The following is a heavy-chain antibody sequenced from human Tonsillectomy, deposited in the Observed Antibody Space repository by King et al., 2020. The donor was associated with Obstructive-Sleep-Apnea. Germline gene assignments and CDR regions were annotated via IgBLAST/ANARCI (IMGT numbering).Heavy chain of an antibody. CDR1: GGSISSYY. CDR3: ASTTGSVRRWLDP. V-gene: IGHV4-59*01. J-gene: IGHJ5*02. Sequence: QMQLQESGPGLVKPSETLSLTCTVSGGSISSYYWSWIRQPPGKGLEWIGYIYYSGSTNYNPSLKSRVTISVDTSKNQFSLKVSSVTAADTAVYYCASTTGSVRRWLDPWGQGTLVTVSS. D-gene: IGHD1-26*01. CDR2: IYYSGST.